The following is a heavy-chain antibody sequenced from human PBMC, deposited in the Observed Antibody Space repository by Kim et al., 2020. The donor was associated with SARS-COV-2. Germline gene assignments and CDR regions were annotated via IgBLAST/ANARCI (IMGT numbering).Heavy chain of an antibody. Sequence: GGSLRLSCAASGFSFGIYAMSWVRQAPGKVLEWVSTIGGLDGGIFHADSVKGRFTISRDNSKNTLYLQMTNLKTEDTATYYCARRPGTAAAGTAHFDPWGQGTLVTVSS. CDR2: IGGLDGGI. V-gene: IGHV3-23*01. J-gene: IGHJ5*02. D-gene: IGHD6-13*01. CDR3: ARRPGTAAAGTAHFDP. CDR1: GFSFGIYA.